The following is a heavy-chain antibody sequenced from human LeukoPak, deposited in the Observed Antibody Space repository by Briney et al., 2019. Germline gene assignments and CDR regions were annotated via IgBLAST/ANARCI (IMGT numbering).Heavy chain of an antibody. Sequence: PGESLKISCKGSGYTFTSNWIGWVRQMPGKGLEWMGSTFPGNSDTRYSPSFQGQAIMSVDKAISTAFLQWSSLKASDSAMYYCAREGSSSYAHWGQGTLVTVSS. D-gene: IGHD1-26*01. J-gene: IGHJ4*02. CDR3: AREGSSSYAH. V-gene: IGHV5-51*01. CDR2: TFPGNSDT. CDR1: GYTFTSNW.